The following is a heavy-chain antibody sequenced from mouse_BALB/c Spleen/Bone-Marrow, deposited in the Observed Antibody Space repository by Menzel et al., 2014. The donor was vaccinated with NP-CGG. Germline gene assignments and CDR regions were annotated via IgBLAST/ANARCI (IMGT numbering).Heavy chain of an antibody. CDR2: IDTSDSYT. J-gene: IGHJ2*01. CDR1: GYTFTDYW. D-gene: IGHD1-1*01. CDR3: ARRGVYYYGSFDY. Sequence: VQLQQSGAELVMPGASVRMSCKASGYTFTDYWMHWVKQRPGQGLEWIGAIDTSDSYTSYNQKFKGKATLTVDESSSTAYMQLGSLTSEDSAVYYCARRGVYYYGSFDYWGQGTTLTVSS. V-gene: IGHV1-69*01.